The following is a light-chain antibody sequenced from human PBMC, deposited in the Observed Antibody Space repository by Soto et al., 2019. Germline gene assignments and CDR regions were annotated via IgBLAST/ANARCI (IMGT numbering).Light chain of an antibody. V-gene: IGLV1-40*01. CDR3: QSYDSSVRGLV. Sequence: QSVLTQPPSVSGAPGQTVTISCTGSSSNIGAGYDVHWYQQLPGTAPKLLIYGNSNRPSGVPDRFSGSKSGTSASLAITGIQAEDEADYYCQSYDSSVRGLVFGTGTKLTDL. CDR2: GNS. CDR1: SSNIGAGYD. J-gene: IGLJ1*01.